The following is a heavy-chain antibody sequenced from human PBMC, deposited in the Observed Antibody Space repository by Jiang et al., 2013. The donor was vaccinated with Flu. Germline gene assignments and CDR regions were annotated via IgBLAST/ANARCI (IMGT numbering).Heavy chain of an antibody. CDR3: TRDLVRDIILIPATYFDY. D-gene: IGHD2-2*01. J-gene: IGHJ4*02. CDR1: GFTFGDYA. Sequence: RLSCTASGFTFGDYAMSWFRQAPGKGLEWVGFIRNKLYRGTTDYAASVKGRFTISRDDSKRIAYLQMSSLKTEDTAVYYCTRDLVRDIILIPATYFDYWGQGALVTVSS. V-gene: IGHV3-49*03. CDR2: IRNKLYRGTT.